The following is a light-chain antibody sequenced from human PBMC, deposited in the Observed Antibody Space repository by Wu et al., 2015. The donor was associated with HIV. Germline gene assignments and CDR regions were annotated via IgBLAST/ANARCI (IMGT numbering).Light chain of an antibody. Sequence: EIVMTQSPATLSVSPGERATLSCRASQSVSSNLAWYQQKPGQAPRLLIYGASTRATGLPARFSGSGSGTEFTLTISSLQSEDFAIYYCQQYNSWPPWTFGQGTEGG. J-gene: IGKJ1*01. V-gene: IGKV3-15*01. CDR1: QSVSSN. CDR2: GAS. CDR3: QQYNSWPPWT.